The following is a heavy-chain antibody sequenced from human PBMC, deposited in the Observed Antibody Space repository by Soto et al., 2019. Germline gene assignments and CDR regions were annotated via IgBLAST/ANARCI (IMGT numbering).Heavy chain of an antibody. CDR2: IIPVFGII. CDR1: GGNPSNSA. Sequence: SVKVSCKASGGNPSNSAISWVRQAPGQGLEWMGGIIPVFGIISYAQNFQGRVTITADESTSTAYMELSSLRVEATPACVGAAGRIVLARSSPYYRLDVWAQGTAVTVSS. CDR3: AAGRIVLARSSPYYRLDV. J-gene: IGHJ6*02. V-gene: IGHV1-69*13. D-gene: IGHD2-8*02.